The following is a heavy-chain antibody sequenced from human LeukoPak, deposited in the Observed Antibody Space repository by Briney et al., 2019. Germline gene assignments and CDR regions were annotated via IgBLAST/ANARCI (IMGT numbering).Heavy chain of an antibody. CDR2: IYSGGST. CDR3: AKTIFAGIAAAGYYFDY. D-gene: IGHD6-13*01. J-gene: IGHJ4*02. V-gene: IGHV3-53*01. CDR1: GFTVSSNY. Sequence: GGSLRLSCAASGFTVSSNYMSWVRQAPGKGLEWVSVIYSGGSTYYADSVKGRFTVSRDNAKNSLYLQMNSLRAEDTAVYYCAKTIFAGIAAAGYYFDYWGQGTLVTVSS.